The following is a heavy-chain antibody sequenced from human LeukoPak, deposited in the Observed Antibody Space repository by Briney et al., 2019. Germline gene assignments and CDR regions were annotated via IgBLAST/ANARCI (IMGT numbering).Heavy chain of an antibody. D-gene: IGHD5-12*01. V-gene: IGHV4-34*01. CDR1: GVSINGYY. J-gene: IGHJ4*02. CDR2: INHSGST. CDR3: ARGLGYSGKDF. Sequence: SETLSLTCTVSGVSINGYYWSWIRQPPGKGLEWIGEINHSGSTNYNPSLKSRVTISVDTSKNQFSLKLSSVTAADTAVYYCARGLGYSGKDFWGQGTLVTVSS.